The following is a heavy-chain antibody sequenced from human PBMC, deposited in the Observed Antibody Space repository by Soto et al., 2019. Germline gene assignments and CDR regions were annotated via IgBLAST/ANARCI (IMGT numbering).Heavy chain of an antibody. Sequence: SVKVSCKASGYTFTYRYLHWVRQAPGQALEWMGWITPFNGNTNYAQKFQDRVTITRDRSMSTAYMELSSLRSEDTAMYYCLSSTAQDAFDIWGQGTMVTVSS. J-gene: IGHJ3*02. V-gene: IGHV1-45*02. CDR3: LSSTAQDAFDI. D-gene: IGHD4-17*01. CDR2: ITPFNGNT. CDR1: GYTFTYRY.